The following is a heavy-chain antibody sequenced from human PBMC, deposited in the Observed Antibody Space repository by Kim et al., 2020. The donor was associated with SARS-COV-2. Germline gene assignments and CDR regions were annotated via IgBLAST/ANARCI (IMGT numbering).Heavy chain of an antibody. CDR3: ARQRYFDTPGFYYYGMDV. CDR2: IYPGDSDT. Sequence: GESLKISCKGSGYSFTSYWIGWVRQMPGKGLEWMGIIYPGDSDTRYSPSFQGQVTISADKSISTAYLQWSSLKASDTAMYYCARQRYFDTPGFYYYGMDVWGQGTTVPVSS. D-gene: IGHD3-9*01. V-gene: IGHV5-51*01. CDR1: GYSFTSYW. J-gene: IGHJ6*02.